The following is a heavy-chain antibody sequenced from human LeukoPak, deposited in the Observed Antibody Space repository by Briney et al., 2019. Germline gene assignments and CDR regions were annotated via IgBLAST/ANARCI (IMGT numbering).Heavy chain of an antibody. CDR1: GFTFNTYG. J-gene: IGHJ4*02. Sequence: TGGSLRLSCAASGFTFNTYGMHWVRQAPGQGLEWVAAIWFDGSVKHYSDAVKGRFTISRDNSLNTLYLQMNSLRVEDTAIYYCAKDTGVQFLEPAFWGQGILVTVSS. D-gene: IGHD3-3*01. CDR2: IWFDGSVK. CDR3: AKDTGVQFLEPAF. V-gene: IGHV3-33*06.